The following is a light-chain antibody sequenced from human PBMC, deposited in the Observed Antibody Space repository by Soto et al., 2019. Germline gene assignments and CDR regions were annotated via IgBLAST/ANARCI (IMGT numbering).Light chain of an antibody. J-gene: IGKJ5*01. CDR2: EAS. CDR1: QSISSW. Sequence: DIQMTQSPSTLSASVGDRVTITCRASQSISSWLAWYQQKPGKAPKLLIHEASNLESGVSSRFSGSGSGTEFTLTISSLQPDDFATYYCLHYNSYPITFGQGTRLEIK. V-gene: IGKV1-5*03. CDR3: LHYNSYPIT.